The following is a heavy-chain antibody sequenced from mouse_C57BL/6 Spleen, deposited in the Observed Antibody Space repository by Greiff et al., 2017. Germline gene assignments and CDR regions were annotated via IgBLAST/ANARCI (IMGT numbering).Heavy chain of an antibody. V-gene: IGHV5-17*01. CDR1: GFTFSDYG. J-gene: IGHJ1*03. CDR2: ISSGSSTI. Sequence: EVQLVESGGGLVKPGGSLKLSCAASGFTFSDYGMHWVRQAPEKGLEWVAYISSGSSTIYYAATVKGRFTISRDNAKNTLFMQMTSLRSEDTAMYYCARHSNYGYFDVWGTGTTVTVSS. CDR3: ARHSNYGYFDV. D-gene: IGHD2-5*01.